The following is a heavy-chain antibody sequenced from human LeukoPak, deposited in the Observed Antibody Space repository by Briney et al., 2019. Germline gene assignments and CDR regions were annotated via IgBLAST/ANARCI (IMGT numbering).Heavy chain of an antibody. CDR2: IHSSGNT. CDR3: ARHHLELQAFDI. D-gene: IGHD1-7*01. CDR1: GYSISSGYY. J-gene: IGHJ3*02. Sequence: SETLSLTCTVSGYSISSGYYWGWIRQPPGKRLEWVGSIHSSGNTYYNPTLKSRVTISVDTSKNQFSLNLSSVTAADTAVYYCARHHLELQAFDIWGQGTMVTVSS. V-gene: IGHV4-38-2*02.